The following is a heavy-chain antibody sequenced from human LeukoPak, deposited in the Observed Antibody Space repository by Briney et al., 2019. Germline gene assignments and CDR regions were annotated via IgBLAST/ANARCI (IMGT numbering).Heavy chain of an antibody. J-gene: IGHJ4*02. CDR3: ARGLVVTAIYFDY. D-gene: IGHD2-21*02. CDR1: GGSISSYY. CDR2: IYYSGST. Sequence: PSETLSLTCTVSGGSISSYYWSWIRQPPGKGLEWIGYIYYSGSTNYNPSLKSRVTISVDTSKNQFSLKLSSVTAADTAVYYCARGLVVTAIYFDYWGQGTLVTVSS. V-gene: IGHV4-59*12.